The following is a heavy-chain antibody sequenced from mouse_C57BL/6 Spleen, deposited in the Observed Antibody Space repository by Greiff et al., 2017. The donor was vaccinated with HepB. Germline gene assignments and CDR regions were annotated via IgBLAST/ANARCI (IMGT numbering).Heavy chain of an antibody. D-gene: IGHD1-1*01. CDR2: IHPNSGST. CDR1: GYTFTSYW. Sequence: VQLQQPGAELVKPGASVKLSCKASGYTFTSYWMHWVKQRPGQGLEWIGMIHPNSGSTNYNEKFKSKATLTVDKSSSTAYTQLSSLTSEDSAVYYCARSRDGSSYGGYYFDYWGQGTTLTVSS. J-gene: IGHJ2*01. V-gene: IGHV1-64*01. CDR3: ARSRDGSSYGGYYFDY.